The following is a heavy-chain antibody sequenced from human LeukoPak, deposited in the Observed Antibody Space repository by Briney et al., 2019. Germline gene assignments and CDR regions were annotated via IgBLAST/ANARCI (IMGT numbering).Heavy chain of an antibody. D-gene: IGHD3-3*01. J-gene: IGHJ4*02. CDR2: FFYSGDT. Sequence: PSETLSLTCTVSGGSINSYYWSWIRQPPGKGLEWIGYFFYSGDTNYNPSLKSRVTISLDTSKKQFSLKVISVTAADTAVYYCARGDYDFWSGYSYYFDYWGQGTLVTVSS. CDR1: GGSINSYY. V-gene: IGHV4-59*01. CDR3: ARGDYDFWSGYSYYFDY.